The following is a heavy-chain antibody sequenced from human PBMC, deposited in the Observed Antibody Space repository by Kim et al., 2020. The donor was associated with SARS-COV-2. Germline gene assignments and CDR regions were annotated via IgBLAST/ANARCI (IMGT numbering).Heavy chain of an antibody. CDR2: ISGSGGST. Sequence: GGSLRLSCAASGFTFSNYAMSWVRQAPGKGLEWVSAISGSGGSTYYADSVKGRFTISRDNSKNTLYLQMNSLRAEDTAVYYCAKLSHKPLVWFGELLSEHFYYYYGMDVWGQGTTVTVSS. D-gene: IGHD3-10*01. J-gene: IGHJ6*02. V-gene: IGHV3-23*01. CDR1: GFTFSNYA. CDR3: AKLSHKPLVWFGELLSEHFYYYYGMDV.